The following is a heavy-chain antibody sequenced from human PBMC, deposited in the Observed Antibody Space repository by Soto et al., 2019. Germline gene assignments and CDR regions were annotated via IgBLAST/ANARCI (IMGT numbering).Heavy chain of an antibody. CDR2: ISAYNGNT. CDR1: GYTFTSYG. D-gene: IGHD3-3*01. V-gene: IGHV1-18*01. J-gene: IGHJ5*02. CDR3: ARDRLEWLLVPTTDWFDP. Sequence: ASVKVSCKASGYTFTSYGISWVRQAPGQGLEWMGWISAYNGNTNYAQKLQGRVTMTTDTSTSTAYMELRSLRSDDTAVYYCARDRLEWLLVPTTDWFDPWGQGTLVTVSS.